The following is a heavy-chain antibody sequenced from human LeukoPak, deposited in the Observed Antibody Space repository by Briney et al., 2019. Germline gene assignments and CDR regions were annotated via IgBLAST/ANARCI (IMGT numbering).Heavy chain of an antibody. CDR1: GYTLTELS. Sequence: GASVKVSCKVSGYTLTELSMHWVRQAPGQGLEWMGWINPNSGGTNSSQKFQDRVTLTRDTSISTAYMELGSLRSDDTAIYYCARAYGSGSSYHPDYWGQGTLVTVSS. J-gene: IGHJ4*02. CDR2: INPNSGGT. CDR3: ARAYGSGSSYHPDY. D-gene: IGHD3-10*01. V-gene: IGHV1-2*02.